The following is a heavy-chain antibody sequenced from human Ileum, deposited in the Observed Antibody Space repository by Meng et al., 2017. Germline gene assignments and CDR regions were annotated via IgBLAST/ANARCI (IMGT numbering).Heavy chain of an antibody. V-gene: IGHV1-3*01. CDR1: GYTFINNA. CDR3: ARDRGATYSFDY. D-gene: IGHD1-26*01. Sequence: QVQLVQSGAEVKKPGASVKVSCKASGYTFINNALHWMRQAPGQSLEWVGWINAGIGDTKYSQNLQGRVTITRDTSASTTYMELRSLKSEDTATYYCARDRGATYSFDYWGQGTLVTVSS. J-gene: IGHJ4*02. CDR2: INAGIGDT.